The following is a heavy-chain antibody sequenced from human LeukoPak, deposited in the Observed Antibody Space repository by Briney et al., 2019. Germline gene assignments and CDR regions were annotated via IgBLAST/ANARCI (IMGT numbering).Heavy chain of an antibody. D-gene: IGHD3-10*01. CDR1: GGSISSSSYY. CDR2: IYYSGST. CDR3: ARQSIELLWFGELLYDY. J-gene: IGHJ4*02. V-gene: IGHV4-39*01. Sequence: SETLSLTCTVSGGSISSSSYYWGWIRQPPGKGLEWIGSIYYSGSTYYNPSLKSRVTISVDTSKNQFSLKLSSVTAADTAVYYCARQSIELLWFGELLYDYWGQGALVTVSS.